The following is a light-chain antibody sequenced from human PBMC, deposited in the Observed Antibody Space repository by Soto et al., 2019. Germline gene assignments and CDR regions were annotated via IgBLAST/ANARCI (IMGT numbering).Light chain of an antibody. Sequence: EIVMTQSPATLSVSPGERATLSCRASQSVSGTLAWYQQRPGQPPRLLFYGASTRATGIPARFSGSGSGTEFTLTISSLQSEDFAVYYCQQYSSWPPTWMFGQGTKV. CDR2: GAS. J-gene: IGKJ1*01. V-gene: IGKV3-15*01. CDR3: QQYSSWPPTWM. CDR1: QSVSGT.